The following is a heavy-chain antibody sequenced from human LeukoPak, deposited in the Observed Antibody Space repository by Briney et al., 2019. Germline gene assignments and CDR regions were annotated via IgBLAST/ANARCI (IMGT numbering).Heavy chain of an antibody. CDR2: IYYSGST. CDR1: GGSISSGGYY. V-gene: IGHV4-31*03. Sequence: PSETLSLTCTVSGGSISSGGYYWSWIRQHPGKGLEWIGYIYYSGSTYYNPSLKSRVTISVDTSKNQFSLKLSSVTAADTAVYYCARDGSIAGSWDYYGMDVWGQGTTVTVSS. CDR3: ARDGSIAGSWDYYGMDV. D-gene: IGHD1-26*01. J-gene: IGHJ6*02.